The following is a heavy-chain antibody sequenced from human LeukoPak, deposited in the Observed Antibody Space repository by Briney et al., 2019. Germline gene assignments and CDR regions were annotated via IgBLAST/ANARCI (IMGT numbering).Heavy chain of an antibody. CDR2: ISSSSSYI. D-gene: IGHD4-17*01. CDR3: ARSIYDYGDYDEGFDY. CDR1: GFTFSSYS. Sequence: PGGSLRLSCAASGFTFSSYSMNWVRQAPGKGLEWVSSISSSSSYIYYADSVKGRFTISRDNAKNSLYLQMNSLRAEDTAVYYCARSIYDYGDYDEGFDYWGQGTLVTVSS. V-gene: IGHV3-21*01. J-gene: IGHJ4*02.